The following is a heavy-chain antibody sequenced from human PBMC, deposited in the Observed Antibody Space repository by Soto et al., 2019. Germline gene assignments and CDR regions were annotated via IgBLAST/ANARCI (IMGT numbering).Heavy chain of an antibody. CDR1: GFTFSSYW. D-gene: IGHD3-10*01. CDR2: INSDGSST. J-gene: IGHJ3*02. V-gene: IGHV3-74*01. CDR3: ARDFMVRGVYPDAFDI. Sequence: GGSLRLSWAASGFTFSSYWMHWVRQAPGKGLVWVSRINSDGSSTSYADSVKGRFTISRDNAKNTLYLQMNSLRAEDTAVYYCARDFMVRGVYPDAFDIWGQGTMVTVSS.